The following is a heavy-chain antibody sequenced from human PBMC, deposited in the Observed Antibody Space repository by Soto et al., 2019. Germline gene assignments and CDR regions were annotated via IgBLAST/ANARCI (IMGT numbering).Heavy chain of an antibody. V-gene: IGHV4-59*12. CDR1: RDSISSYY. CDR3: AREPLD. CDR2: IYYSGST. J-gene: IGHJ1*01. Sequence: SDSLSRTYNISRDSISSYYWGWIRQPPGKGLEWIGYIYYSGSTNYNPSLKSRVTISVDTSKNQFSLKLSSVTAADTAVYYCAREPLDWGQG.